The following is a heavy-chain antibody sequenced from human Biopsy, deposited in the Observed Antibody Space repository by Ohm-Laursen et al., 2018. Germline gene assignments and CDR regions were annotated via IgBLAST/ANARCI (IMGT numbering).Heavy chain of an antibody. D-gene: IGHD3-10*01. CDR2: IWYDGSNK. CDR3: ARDRYYGSANYFGYYNMDV. Sequence: SSLRLSCAASGFIFNYGMHWVRQAPGKGLEWVAVIWYDGSNKYYADSVKGRFTISRDNSKNTLFLQMNNLRAEDTAVYYCARDRYYGSANYFGYYNMDVWGQGTTVTVSS. J-gene: IGHJ6*02. CDR1: GFIFNYG. V-gene: IGHV3-33*01.